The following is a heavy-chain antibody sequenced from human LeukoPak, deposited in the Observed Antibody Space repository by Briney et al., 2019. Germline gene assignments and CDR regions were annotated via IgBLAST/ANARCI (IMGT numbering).Heavy chain of an antibody. CDR2: TSDRGDYT. V-gene: IGHV3-23*01. CDR3: AKKAQYNGNYPLDY. Sequence: GGSLRLSCAASGFTFTSYSMSWVRQAPGKGLEWVSGTSDRGDYTYYADSVKGRFTISRDNSKNTLYLQMNSLRAEDTPLYFCAKKAQYNGNYPLDYWGQGTLVTVSS. CDR1: GFTFTSYS. D-gene: IGHD1-26*01. J-gene: IGHJ4*02.